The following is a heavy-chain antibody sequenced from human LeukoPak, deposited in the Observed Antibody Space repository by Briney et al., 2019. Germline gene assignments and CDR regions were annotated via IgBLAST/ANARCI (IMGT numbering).Heavy chain of an antibody. CDR1: GFTFSSYW. J-gene: IGHJ3*02. D-gene: IGHD5-12*01. V-gene: IGHV3-7*01. CDR3: ARRREATLYAFDI. Sequence: GGSLRLSCAASGFTFSSYWMSWVRQAPGKGLEWVANIKQDGSEKYYVDSVKGRFTISRNNAKNSLYLQMNSLRAEDTAVYYCARRREATLYAFDIWGQGTMVTVSS. CDR2: IKQDGSEK.